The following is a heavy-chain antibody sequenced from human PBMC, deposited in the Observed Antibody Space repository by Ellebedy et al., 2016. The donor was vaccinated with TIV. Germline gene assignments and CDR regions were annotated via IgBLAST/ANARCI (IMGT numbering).Heavy chain of an antibody. J-gene: IGHJ3*01. CDR1: GGSISSSSDY. CDR3: ARRRARWTVVGTEGDDAFDV. V-gene: IGHV4-39*01. CDR2: ISYSGST. D-gene: IGHD3-22*01. Sequence: SETLSLTXTVSGGSISSSSDYWGWIRQPPVKGLEWIGSISYSGSTYYNPSLKRRVSISVDTSKNQFSLRLSSVTATDTAIYYCARRRARWTVVGTEGDDAFDVWGQGTMVTVSS.